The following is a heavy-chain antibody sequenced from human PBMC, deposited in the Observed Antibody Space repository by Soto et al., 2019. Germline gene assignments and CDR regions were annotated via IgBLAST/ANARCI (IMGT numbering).Heavy chain of an antibody. CDR3: ARAPYSNAWYRFDL. J-gene: IGHJ4*02. D-gene: IGHD4-4*01. Sequence: GSLRLSCEASGFTFSGYWMSWVRQAPGKGLEWVADIKHDGSVQYYVDSVKGRLTISRDNAKKQLYLQMNGLRAEDTALYYCARAPYSNAWYRFDLWGQGTLVTVSS. V-gene: IGHV3-7*03. CDR1: GFTFSGYW. CDR2: IKHDGSVQ.